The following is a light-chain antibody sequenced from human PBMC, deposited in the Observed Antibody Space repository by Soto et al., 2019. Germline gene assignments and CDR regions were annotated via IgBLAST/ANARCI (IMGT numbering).Light chain of an antibody. V-gene: IGLV1-47*01. J-gene: IGLJ3*02. CDR1: SSNIGSNY. CDR2: RNE. CDR3: AAWDDSRSAVV. Sequence: QSVLTQPPSASGTPGQRVTISCSGSSSNIGSNYVYWYQQLPGSAPKLLIYRNEQRPSGVTDRFSASKSGTAASLAISGLRSEDEADYHCAAWDDSRSAVVFVGGTKLTVL.